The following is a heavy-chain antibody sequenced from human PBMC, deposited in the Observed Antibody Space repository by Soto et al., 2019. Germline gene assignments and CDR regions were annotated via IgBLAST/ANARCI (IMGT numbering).Heavy chain of an antibody. CDR1: GGSISSYY. Sequence: SETLSLTCTVSGGSISSYYWNWIRQPPGKGLEWIGYIYYSGSTNYNPSLKSRVTISVDTSKNQFSLKLSSVTAADTAVYYCARGRRPTVTTGYLYYYYYYMDVWGKGTTVTVSS. D-gene: IGHD4-17*01. CDR2: IYYSGST. CDR3: ARGRRPTVTTGYLYYYYYYMDV. V-gene: IGHV4-59*12. J-gene: IGHJ6*03.